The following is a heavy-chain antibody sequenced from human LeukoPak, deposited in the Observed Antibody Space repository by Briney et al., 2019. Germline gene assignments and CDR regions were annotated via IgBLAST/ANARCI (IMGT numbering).Heavy chain of an antibody. J-gene: IGHJ4*02. CDR1: GYTFTRYG. V-gene: IGHV1-18*01. Sequence: GASVKVSCKASGYTFTRYGISWVRQAPGQGLEWMGWISAYNGNTNYAQKLQGRVTMTTDTSTSTAYMELRSLRSDDTAGYYCARVDGSHGDYRFDYWGQGTLVTVSS. D-gene: IGHD4-17*01. CDR2: ISAYNGNT. CDR3: ARVDGSHGDYRFDY.